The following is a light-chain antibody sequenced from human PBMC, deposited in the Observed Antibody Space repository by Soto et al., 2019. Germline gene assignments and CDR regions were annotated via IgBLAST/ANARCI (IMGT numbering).Light chain of an antibody. V-gene: IGLV2-8*01. Sequence: QSALTQPPSASGSPGQSVTISCTGTKNDIGVYDFVSWYQHHPGKAPRLIIYEVVQRPSGVPDRFSGSKSGNTASLTVSGLQAADEADYYCSSYTSSSTLRFGGGTKVTVL. J-gene: IGLJ2*01. CDR2: EVV. CDR1: KNDIGVYDF. CDR3: SSYTSSSTLR.